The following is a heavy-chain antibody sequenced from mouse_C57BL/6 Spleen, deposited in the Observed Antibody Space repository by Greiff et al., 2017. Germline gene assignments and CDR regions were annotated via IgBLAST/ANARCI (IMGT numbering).Heavy chain of an antibody. CDR1: GYTFTSYW. J-gene: IGHJ2*01. V-gene: IGHV1-7*01. CDR2: INPSSGYT. Sequence: QVQLQQSGAELAKPGASVKLSCKASGYTFTSYWMHWVKQRPGQGLEWIGYINPSSGYTKYNQKFKDKATLTVDKPSSTAYMQLSSLTSEDSAVYSCARGDFDYWGKGTTLTVSS. CDR3: ARGDFDY.